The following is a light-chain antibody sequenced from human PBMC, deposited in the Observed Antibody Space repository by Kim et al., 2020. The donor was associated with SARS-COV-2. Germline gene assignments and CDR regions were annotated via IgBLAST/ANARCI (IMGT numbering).Light chain of an antibody. V-gene: IGKV3-20*01. J-gene: IGKJ2*01. CDR2: NGS. CDR1: QSIGSSY. Sequence: SAGERATLSCSTSQSIGSSYVAWYQQKPGQSPRLVIFNGSSRATGTPDRFSGSGSGTDFTLTIARLEPEDSAVYYCQQYGGSPPYTFGQGTKLEI. CDR3: QQYGGSPPYT.